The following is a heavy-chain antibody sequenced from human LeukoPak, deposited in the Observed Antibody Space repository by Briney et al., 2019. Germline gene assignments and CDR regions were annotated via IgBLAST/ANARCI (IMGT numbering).Heavy chain of an antibody. CDR3: ARYGSGTYPRFDY. CDR1: GGSIRGYY. V-gene: IGHV4-59*08. CDR2: IYYSRST. J-gene: IGHJ4*02. D-gene: IGHD3-10*01. Sequence: SETLSLTCTVSGGSIRGYYWSWIRQPPGKGLEWIGHIYYSRSTNYNPSLQSRVTISVDTSKNEFPLNRTSVTAADTAVYYCARYGSGTYPRFDYWGQGILVTVSS.